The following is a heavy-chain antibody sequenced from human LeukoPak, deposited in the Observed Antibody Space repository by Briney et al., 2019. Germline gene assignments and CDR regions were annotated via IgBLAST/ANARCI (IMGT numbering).Heavy chain of an antibody. V-gene: IGHV3-30*02. D-gene: IGHD3-3*01. Sequence: HWVRQAPGKGLEWVTFIRYDGSNKYYADSVKGRFTISRDNSKNTLYLQMNSLRAEDTAVYYCAKGSKEVLFTRDHYMDVWGKGTTVTISS. CDR3: AKGSKEVLFTRDHYMDV. CDR2: IRYDGSNK. J-gene: IGHJ6*03.